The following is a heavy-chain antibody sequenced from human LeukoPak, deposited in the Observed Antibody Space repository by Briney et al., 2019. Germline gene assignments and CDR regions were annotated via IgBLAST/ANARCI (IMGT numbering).Heavy chain of an antibody. Sequence: ESGPTLVNPTQTLTLTCTFSGFSLTTSGVGVGWIRQPPGKAPECLAPIYWDNDRRYSPSLRSRLTITKDTSKNQVVLTMTNMDPVDTATYFCAHRVFQGGYWDPAKFDYWGQGAPVTVSS. CDR1: GFSLTTSGVG. J-gene: IGHJ4*02. D-gene: IGHD2-8*02. CDR2: IYWDNDR. CDR3: AHRVFQGGYWDPAKFDY. V-gene: IGHV2-5*02.